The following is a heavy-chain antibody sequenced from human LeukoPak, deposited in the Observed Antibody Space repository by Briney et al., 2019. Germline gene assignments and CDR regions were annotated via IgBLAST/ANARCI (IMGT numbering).Heavy chain of an antibody. D-gene: IGHD3-22*01. CDR1: GFTFSSYG. J-gene: IGHJ3*02. V-gene: IGHV3-30*18. CDR2: ISYGGSNK. Sequence: PGGSLRLSCAASGFTFSSYGMHWVRQAPGKGLEWVAVISYGGSNKYYADSVKGRFTISRDNSKNTLYLQMNSLRAEDTAVYYCAKDPGITMIVVGAFDIWGQGTMVTVSS. CDR3: AKDPGITMIVVGAFDI.